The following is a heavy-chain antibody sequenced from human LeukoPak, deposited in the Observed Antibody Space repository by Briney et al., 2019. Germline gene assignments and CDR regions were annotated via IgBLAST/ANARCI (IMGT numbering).Heavy chain of an antibody. CDR3: AREALYGPFDY. V-gene: IGHV3-33*01. CDR2: IWYDGSNK. D-gene: IGHD3-10*01. CDR1: GFTFSSYG. Sequence: GGSLRLSCAASGFTFSSYGMHWVRQAPGEGLEWVAVIWYDGSNKYYADSVKGRFTISRDNSKNTLYLQMNSLRAEDTAVYYCAREALYGPFDYWGQGTLVTVSS. J-gene: IGHJ4*02.